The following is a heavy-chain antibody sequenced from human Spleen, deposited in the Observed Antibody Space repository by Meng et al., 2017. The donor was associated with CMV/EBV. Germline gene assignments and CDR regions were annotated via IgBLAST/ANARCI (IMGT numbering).Heavy chain of an antibody. D-gene: IGHD3-3*01. CDR1: GGSFSGYC. CDR3: ARGDFWSGYYLHYYYYGMDV. J-gene: IGHJ6*02. Sequence: SETLSLTCAVYGGSFSGYCWSWIRQPPGKGLEWIGEINHSGSTNYNPSLKSRVTISVDTSKNQFSLKLSSVTAADTAVYYCARGDFWSGYYLHYYYYGMDVWGQGTTVTVSS. V-gene: IGHV4-34*01. CDR2: INHSGST.